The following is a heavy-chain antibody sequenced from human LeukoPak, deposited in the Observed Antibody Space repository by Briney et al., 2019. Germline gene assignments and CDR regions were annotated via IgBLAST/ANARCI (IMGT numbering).Heavy chain of an antibody. CDR1: GGSISSYY. D-gene: IGHD6-6*01. CDR2: IYTSGSA. V-gene: IGHV4-4*07. J-gene: IGHJ6*03. CDR3: ARDSYSSSLPFGDYYYYMDV. Sequence: PSETLSLTCTVSGGSISSYYGSWLRRPAGKGLEWIGRIYTSGSANYNPSRKSRVPILVETCKNQFALKLSPLTAPDTAVYYCARDSYSSSLPFGDYYYYMDVWGKGTTVTVSS.